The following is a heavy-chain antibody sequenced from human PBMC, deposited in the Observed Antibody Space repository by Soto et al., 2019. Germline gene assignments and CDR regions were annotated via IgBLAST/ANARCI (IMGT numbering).Heavy chain of an antibody. J-gene: IGHJ6*02. D-gene: IGHD6-6*01. CDR3: ARGSSIAGLYYGMDV. CDR1: GYTFTRSG. CDR2: ISTYNGDT. V-gene: IGHV1-18*01. Sequence: GASVKVSCKASGYTFTRSGISWVRQAPGQGLEWMGWISTYNGDTNYAQTFQGRVTMTTDTSTSTVHMEVRSLRSDDTAVYYCARGSSIAGLYYGMDVWGQGTTVTVSS.